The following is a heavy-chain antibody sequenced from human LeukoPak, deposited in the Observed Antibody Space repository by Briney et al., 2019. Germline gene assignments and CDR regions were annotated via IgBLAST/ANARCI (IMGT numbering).Heavy chain of an antibody. Sequence: GGSLRLSCAASGFTFRSSEMNWVRQAPGKGLEWVSYISDGGKTKYYADSVKGRFTISRDNAKNPLYLQMNSLRAEDTAVYYCARDYSGWSLDPWGQGTLVTVSS. J-gene: IGHJ5*02. D-gene: IGHD5-12*01. CDR1: GFTFRSSE. V-gene: IGHV3-48*03. CDR2: ISDGGKTK. CDR3: ARDYSGWSLDP.